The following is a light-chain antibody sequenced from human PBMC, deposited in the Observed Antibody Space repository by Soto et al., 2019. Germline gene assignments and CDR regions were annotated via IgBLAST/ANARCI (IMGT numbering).Light chain of an antibody. CDR3: QTWGTGIQV. CDR1: SGHSSYA. Sequence: QPVLTQSPSASASLGASVKLTCTLSSGHSSYAIAWHQQKPEKGPRYLMKVNSDGSHGKGDGIPDRFSGSSSGAERYLTISSLQSEDEADYYCQTWGTGIQVFGGGTKVTVL. CDR2: VNSDGSH. J-gene: IGLJ2*01. V-gene: IGLV4-69*01.